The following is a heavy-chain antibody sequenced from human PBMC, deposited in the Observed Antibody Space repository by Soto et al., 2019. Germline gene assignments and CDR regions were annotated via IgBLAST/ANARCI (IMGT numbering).Heavy chain of an antibody. CDR1: GFTFSSYG. V-gene: IGHV3-33*01. Sequence: QVQLVESGGGVVQPGRSLRLSCAASGFTFSSYGMHWVRQAPGKGLEWVAVIWYDGSNKYYADSVKGRFTISRDNSKNTLYLQMNSLRAEDTAVYYCARDQEYCSSTSFSPLALGYYGMDVWGQGTTVTVSS. CDR2: IWYDGSNK. J-gene: IGHJ6*02. CDR3: ARDQEYCSSTSFSPLALGYYGMDV. D-gene: IGHD2-2*01.